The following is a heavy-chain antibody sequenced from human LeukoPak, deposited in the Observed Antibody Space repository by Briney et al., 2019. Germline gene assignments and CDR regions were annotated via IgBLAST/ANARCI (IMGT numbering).Heavy chain of an antibody. D-gene: IGHD1-26*01. CDR1: GGSISSYY. Sequence: KASETLSLTCTVSGGSISSYYWSWFRQPPGKGLEWIGYIYYSGSTNYNPSLKSRVTISVDTSKNQFSLKLSSVTAADTAVYYCASGRSRGAQYYFDYWGQGTLVTVSS. CDR3: ASGRSRGAQYYFDY. V-gene: IGHV4-59*01. J-gene: IGHJ4*02. CDR2: IYYSGST.